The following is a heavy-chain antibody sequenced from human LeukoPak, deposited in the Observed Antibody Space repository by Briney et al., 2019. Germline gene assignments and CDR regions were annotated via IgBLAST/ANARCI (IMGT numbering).Heavy chain of an antibody. V-gene: IGHV3-74*01. CDR3: ARVYETNGYSY. D-gene: IGHD3-22*01. Sequence: PGGFLSLSCAASGFTFSNFSIHWVRQAPGKGMVWVALIYGDGSFTRYADSVKGRFTISRDNAKNTVYLQMNSLRVEDTAVYYCARVYETNGYSYWGQGSLVTVSS. CDR2: IYGDGSFT. CDR1: GFTFSNFS. J-gene: IGHJ4*02.